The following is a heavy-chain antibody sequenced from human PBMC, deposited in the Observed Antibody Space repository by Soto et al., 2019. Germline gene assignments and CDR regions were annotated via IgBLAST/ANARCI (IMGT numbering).Heavy chain of an antibody. CDR1: GGSFSGYY. Sequence: SETLSLTCAVYGGSFSGYYWSWIRQPPGKGLEWIGEINHSGSTNYNPSLNSRVTISVVTSKNQFSLRLSSVTAADTAVYYCARAYGSGSYYTPLDPWGQGTLVTVSS. J-gene: IGHJ5*02. D-gene: IGHD3-10*01. CDR3: ARAYGSGSYYTPLDP. CDR2: INHSGST. V-gene: IGHV4-34*01.